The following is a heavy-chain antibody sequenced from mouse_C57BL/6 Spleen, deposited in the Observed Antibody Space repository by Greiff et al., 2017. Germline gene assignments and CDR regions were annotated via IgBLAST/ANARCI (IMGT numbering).Heavy chain of an antibody. Sequence: QVQLQQPGAELVKPGASVKMSCKASGYTFTSYWITWVKQRPGQGLEWIGDIYPGSGSTNYNEKFKSKATLTVDTSSSTAYMQLSSLTSEDSAVYYGARGDYGSSYPYYAMDYWGQGTSVTVSS. CDR3: ARGDYGSSYPYYAMDY. V-gene: IGHV1-55*01. J-gene: IGHJ4*01. D-gene: IGHD1-1*01. CDR2: IYPGSGST. CDR1: GYTFTSYW.